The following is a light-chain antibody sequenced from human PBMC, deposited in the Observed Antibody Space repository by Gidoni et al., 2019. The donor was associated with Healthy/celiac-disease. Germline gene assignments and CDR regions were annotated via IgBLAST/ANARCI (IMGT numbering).Light chain of an antibody. Sequence: EIPMPQSPSYLSASVGDRVTITCRASQSISSYLNWYQQKPGNAPKLLIYAASSLQSGVPSSFSGSGSGTDFTLTIRSLQPEDFATYYCQQSYSSLTFGGGTKVEIK. J-gene: IGKJ4*01. V-gene: IGKV1-39*01. CDR3: QQSYSSLT. CDR2: AAS. CDR1: QSISSY.